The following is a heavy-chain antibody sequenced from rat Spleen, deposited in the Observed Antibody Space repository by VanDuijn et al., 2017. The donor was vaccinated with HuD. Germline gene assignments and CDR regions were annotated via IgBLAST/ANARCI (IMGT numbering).Heavy chain of an antibody. CDR1: GFTFNDYW. V-gene: IGHV5-31*01. D-gene: IGHD5-1*01. CDR3: TRDGELGAGDY. Sequence: EVQLVESGGGLVQPGRSLKLSCVASGFTFNDYWMTWIRQAPGKGLEWIASITHTDYNTYYADSVKGRFTISRDNAKSTLYLQMNSLRSEDTATYYCTRDGELGAGDYWGQGVMVTVSS. J-gene: IGHJ2*01. CDR2: ITHTDYNT.